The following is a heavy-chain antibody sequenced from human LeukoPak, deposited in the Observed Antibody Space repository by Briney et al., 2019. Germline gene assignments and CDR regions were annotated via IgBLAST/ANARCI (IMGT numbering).Heavy chain of an antibody. D-gene: IGHD6-13*01. CDR2: IYYSGST. J-gene: IGHJ5*02. CDR3: ARKEGGQLVNTRRWFDP. Sequence: PSETLSLTCTVSGVSISSSSYYWGWIRQPPGNGLEWIGSIYYSGSTYYNPSLKSRVTISVDTSKNQFSLKLSSVTAADTAVYYCARKEGGQLVNTRRWFDPWGQGTLVTVSS. V-gene: IGHV4-39*01. CDR1: GVSISSSSYY.